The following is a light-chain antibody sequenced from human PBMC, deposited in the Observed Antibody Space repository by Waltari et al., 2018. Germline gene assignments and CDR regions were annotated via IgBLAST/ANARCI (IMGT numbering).Light chain of an antibody. V-gene: IGKV3-20*01. CDR3: QKYVSLPAT. CDR1: DSVGIY. J-gene: IGKJ1*01. Sequence: PGERATLSCKASDSVGIYLAWYQQKPGQAPRLLIYHASNRATGIPDRFSGSGSGTDFSLTISRLEPEDSAVYYCQKYVSLPATFGQGTKVEI. CDR2: HAS.